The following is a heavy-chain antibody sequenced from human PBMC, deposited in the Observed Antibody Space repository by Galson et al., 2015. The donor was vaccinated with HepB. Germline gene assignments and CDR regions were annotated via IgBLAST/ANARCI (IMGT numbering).Heavy chain of an antibody. CDR2: IWHDGSNQ. D-gene: IGHD3-22*01. V-gene: IGHV3-33*01. CDR3: ARDPDDTNGYYLTFEY. CDR1: GFTFSNYG. Sequence: SLRLSCAASGFTFSNYGMHWVRQAPGKGLEWVGVIWHDGSNQHYVDSLKGRFTISRDNSKNTLYLQMNSLRAEDTAVYYCARDPDDTNGYYLTFEYWGQGSLVTVSS. J-gene: IGHJ4*02.